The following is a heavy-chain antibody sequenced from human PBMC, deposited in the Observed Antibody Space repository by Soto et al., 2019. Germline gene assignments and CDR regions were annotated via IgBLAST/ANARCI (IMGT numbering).Heavy chain of an antibody. V-gene: IGHV1-2*02. CDR2: INPNSGGT. J-gene: IGHJ5*02. CDR1: GYTFTGYY. D-gene: IGHD5-12*01. CDR3: AREVAGYVGGFGFHWCDX. Sequence: ASVKVSCKASGYTFTGYYMHWVRQAPGQGLEWMGWINPNSGGTNYAQKFQGRVTMTRDTSISTAYMELSRLRSEDTAVYYCAREVAGYVGGFGFHWCDXWGQGTLVTVS.